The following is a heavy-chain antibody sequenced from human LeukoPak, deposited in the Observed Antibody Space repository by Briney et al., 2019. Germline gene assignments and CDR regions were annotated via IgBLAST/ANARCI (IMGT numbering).Heavy chain of an antibody. J-gene: IGHJ6*02. CDR1: AGSISSAGYY. Sequence: SETLSLTCTVSAGSISSAGYYWSWIRQPAGKGLEWIGRIYSSGSTNYNPSLKSRVTISEDTSKNQSSLKLSSVTAADTAVYYCARESWHLRTNYYYGMDVWGQGTTVTVSS. V-gene: IGHV4-61*02. CDR3: ARESWHLRTNYYYGMDV. CDR2: IYSSGST. D-gene: IGHD1-14*01.